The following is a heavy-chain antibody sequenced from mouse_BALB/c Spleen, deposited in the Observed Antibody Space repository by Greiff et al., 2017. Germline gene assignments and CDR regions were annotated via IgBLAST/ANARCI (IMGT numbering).Heavy chain of an antibody. Sequence: VQLKQSGPELVKPGASVKMSCKASGYTFTSYVMHWVKQKPGQGLEWIGYINPYNDGTKYNEKFKGKATLTSDKSSSTAYMELSSLTSEDSAVYYCARNTMITHYYAMDYWGQGTSVTVSS. CDR3: ARNTMITHYYAMDY. CDR1: GYTFTSYV. CDR2: INPYNDGT. V-gene: IGHV1-14*01. J-gene: IGHJ4*01. D-gene: IGHD2-4*01.